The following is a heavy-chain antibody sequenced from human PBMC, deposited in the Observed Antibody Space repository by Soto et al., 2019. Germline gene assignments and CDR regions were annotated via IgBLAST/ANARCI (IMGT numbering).Heavy chain of an antibody. CDR1: GYTFTSYA. J-gene: IGHJ6*02. CDR3: ARDIVARNYYSYYGMDV. CDR2: INTDSGNT. Sequence: QVKLVQSGAEVKKPGASVKVSCKASGYTFTSYAMHWVRQAPGQRLEWMGWINTDSGNTKYSQKFQGRVTITRDTSASTAYMELSSLRSEDTAVFYCARDIVARNYYSYYGMDVWGQGTTVTVSS. V-gene: IGHV1-3*04. D-gene: IGHD6-25*01.